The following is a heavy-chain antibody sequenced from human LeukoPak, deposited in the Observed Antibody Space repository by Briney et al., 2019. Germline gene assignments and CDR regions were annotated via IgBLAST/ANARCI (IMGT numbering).Heavy chain of an antibody. CDR3: ARYTYSSGYYYFDY. D-gene: IGHD6-25*01. Sequence: GRSLRLSCAASGFTFSSFGMHWVRQAPGKGLVWVSLINSDGSVTSHADSVKGRFTISRDNAKNTLYLQMNTLRAEDTALYYCARYTYSSGYYYFDYWGQGTLVTVSS. CDR2: INSDGSVT. CDR1: GFTFSSFG. V-gene: IGHV3-74*01. J-gene: IGHJ4*02.